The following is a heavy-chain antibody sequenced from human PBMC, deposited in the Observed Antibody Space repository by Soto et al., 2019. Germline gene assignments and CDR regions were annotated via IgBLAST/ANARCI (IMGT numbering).Heavy chain of an antibody. Sequence: LRLSCAASGLPFSNYAMTWVRQAPGKGLEWVSIISASGYSAYYGGAVKGRFTTSRDNSRSTLYLQMNGLRAEDTAVYYCAKGDLLWDPFDLWGQGXLVTVYS. CDR2: ISASGYSA. J-gene: IGHJ4*02. CDR3: AKGDLLWDPFDL. D-gene: IGHD3-16*01. CDR1: GLPFSNYA. V-gene: IGHV3-23*01.